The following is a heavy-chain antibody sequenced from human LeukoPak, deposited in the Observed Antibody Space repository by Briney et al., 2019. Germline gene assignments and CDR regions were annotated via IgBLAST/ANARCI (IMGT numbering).Heavy chain of an antibody. D-gene: IGHD1-1*01. CDR3: ARDWGTSTTTGWMFDH. CDR1: GFTFSGYA. J-gene: IGHJ4*02. CDR2: IGHDGRDK. Sequence: PGRSLRLSCAASGFTFSGYAMHWVRQAPGKGPEWVAIIGHDGRDKYYADSVKGRFTISRDNSKNTLYLQMNSLGVEDTAVYYCARDWGTSTTTGWMFDHWGQGTLVTVSS. V-gene: IGHV3-33*01.